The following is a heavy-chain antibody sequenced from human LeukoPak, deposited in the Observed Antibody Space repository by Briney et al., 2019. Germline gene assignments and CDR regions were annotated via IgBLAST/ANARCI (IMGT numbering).Heavy chain of an antibody. J-gene: IGHJ4*02. V-gene: IGHV3-30*03. D-gene: IGHD4-17*01. CDR1: GFTFSSYG. Sequence: GGSLRLSCAASGFTFSSYGMHWVRQAPGKGLEWMADISYGGSNKYYADSVKGRFTISRDNSKNTLYLQMNSLRAEDTAVYYCAPGGDYTFFDYWGQGTLVTVSS. CDR2: ISYGGSNK. CDR3: APGGDYTFFDY.